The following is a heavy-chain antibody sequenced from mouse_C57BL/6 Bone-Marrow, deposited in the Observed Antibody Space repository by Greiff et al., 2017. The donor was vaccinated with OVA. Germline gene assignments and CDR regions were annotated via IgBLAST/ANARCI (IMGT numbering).Heavy chain of an antibody. CDR1: GYTFTSYG. CDR3: ARRLTGRAY. CDR2: IYPRSGNT. Sequence: VKLMESGAELARPGASVKLSCKASGYTFTSYGISWVKQRTGQGLEWIGEIYPRSGNTYYNEKFKGKATLTADKSSSTAYMELRSLTSEDSAVYFCARRLTGRAYWGQGTLVTVSA. D-gene: IGHD4-1*01. J-gene: IGHJ3*01. V-gene: IGHV1-81*01.